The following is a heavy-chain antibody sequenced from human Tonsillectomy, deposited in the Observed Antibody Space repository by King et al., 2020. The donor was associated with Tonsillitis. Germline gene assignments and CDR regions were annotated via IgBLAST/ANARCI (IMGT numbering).Heavy chain of an antibody. CDR3: ARETNFDSSGYYYGDAFDI. V-gene: IGHV1-18*01. CDR2: ISAYNGHT. D-gene: IGHD3-22*01. Sequence: QLVQSGAEVKKPGASVKVSCKASGYTFTSYGISWVRQAPGQGLEWMGWISAYNGHTNYAQKLQGRVTVSTDTSTSTAYMELRSLRSDDTAVYYCARETNFDSSGYYYGDAFDIWGQGTMVTVSS. CDR1: GYTFTSYG. J-gene: IGHJ3*02.